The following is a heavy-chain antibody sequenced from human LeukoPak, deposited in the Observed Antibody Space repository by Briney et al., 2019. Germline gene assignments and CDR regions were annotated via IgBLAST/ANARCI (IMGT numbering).Heavy chain of an antibody. D-gene: IGHD3-10*01. CDR1: GFTFSNYG. Sequence: GGSLRLSCAASGFTFSNYGMHWVRQAPGKGLEWVAVISFDGGVTYYADSVKGRFTISRDNSKNTLYLQMDSLRADDTAAYYCAKEDYNGPGNYFSFWGQGTLVTVSS. CDR2: ISFDGGVT. V-gene: IGHV3-30*18. J-gene: IGHJ4*02. CDR3: AKEDYNGPGNYFSF.